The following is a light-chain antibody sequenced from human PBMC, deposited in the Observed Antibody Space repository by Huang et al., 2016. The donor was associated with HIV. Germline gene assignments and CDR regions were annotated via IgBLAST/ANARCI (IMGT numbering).Light chain of an antibody. CDR3: QQSFSVPRT. Sequence: DIQMTQSPPSLSASVGDRVTFTCRANQNITKSLNWYHQKPGKAPKLLIYTASTLESGVPSRFSGGGSGSRFTLNIGNLQPEDFATYYCQQSFSVPRTFG. V-gene: IGKV1-39*01. J-gene: IGKJ1*01. CDR1: QNITKS. CDR2: TAS.